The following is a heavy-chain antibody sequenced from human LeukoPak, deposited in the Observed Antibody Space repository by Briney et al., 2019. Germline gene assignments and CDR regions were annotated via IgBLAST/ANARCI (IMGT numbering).Heavy chain of an antibody. Sequence: GGSLRLSCAASGFTFSSYSMNWVRQAPGKGLEWVSSISSSSSYIYYADSVKGRFTISRDNAKNSLYLQMNSLRAEDTAVYYCARDISRYYYDSSGYYYFDYWGQGTLVTVSS. V-gene: IGHV3-21*01. CDR2: ISSSSSYI. D-gene: IGHD3-22*01. J-gene: IGHJ4*02. CDR1: GFTFSSYS. CDR3: ARDISRYYYDSSGYYYFDY.